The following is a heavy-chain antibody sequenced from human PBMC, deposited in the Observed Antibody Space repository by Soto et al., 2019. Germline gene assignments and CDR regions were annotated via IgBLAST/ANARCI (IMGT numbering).Heavy chain of an antibody. D-gene: IGHD1-26*01. CDR2: IIPIFGTA. J-gene: IGHJ6*02. Sequence: QVQLVQSGAEVKKPGSSVKVSCKASGGTFSSYAISWVRQAPGQGLEWMGGIIPIFGTANYAQKFQGRVTITADESTSTAYMELSSLRSENTAVYYCARGQVVEWELPNYGMDVWGQGTTVTVSS. V-gene: IGHV1-69*01. CDR3: ARGQVVEWELPNYGMDV. CDR1: GGTFSSYA.